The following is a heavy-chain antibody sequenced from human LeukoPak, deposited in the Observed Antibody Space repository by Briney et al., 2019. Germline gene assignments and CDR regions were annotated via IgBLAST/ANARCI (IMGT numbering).Heavy chain of an antibody. J-gene: IGHJ5*02. Sequence: PSETLSLTCAVSGYSISSGDYWSWIRQPARKGLEWIGRIYTSGSTNYNPSLKSRVTMSVDTSKNQFSLKLSSVTAADTAVYYCARVDPLPGIAAAGEEWFDPWGQGTLVTVSS. CDR1: GYSISSGDY. D-gene: IGHD6-13*01. CDR3: ARVDPLPGIAAAGEEWFDP. CDR2: IYTSGST. V-gene: IGHV4-4*07.